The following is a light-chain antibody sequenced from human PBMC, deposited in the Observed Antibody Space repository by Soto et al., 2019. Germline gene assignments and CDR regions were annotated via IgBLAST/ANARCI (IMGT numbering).Light chain of an antibody. CDR1: QAIRNF. J-gene: IGKJ3*01. Sequence: DIPMTQSPTSLSASVGDRVTITCRASQAIRNFVAWYQQKPGKAPKLLIYAASTLPSGVPSRFSGSGSEKHFTLTLNSLQPEDVATYSCQKYSSVPVFGPGTKVEIK. CDR2: AAS. V-gene: IGKV1-27*01. CDR3: QKYSSVPV.